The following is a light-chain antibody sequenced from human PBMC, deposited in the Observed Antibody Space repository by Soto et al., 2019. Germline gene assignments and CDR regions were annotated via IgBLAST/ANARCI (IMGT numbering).Light chain of an antibody. J-gene: IGKJ5*01. V-gene: IGKV3D-15*01. CDR1: QSAGNF. Sequence: EIVMTQSPATLSVSPGETASLSCRASQSAGNFLAWYQQKPGQAPRLLIYYISTRATGIPARFSGSGSGTEFTLTIYSLQSEDSAVYYCQQHNQRPITFGQGTRLDIK. CDR3: QQHNQRPIT. CDR2: YIS.